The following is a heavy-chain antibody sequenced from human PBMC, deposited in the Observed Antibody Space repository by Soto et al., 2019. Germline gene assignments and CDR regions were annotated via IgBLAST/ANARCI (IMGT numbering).Heavy chain of an antibody. Sequence: ASVKVSCKASGYTFTSYYMHWVRQAPGQGLEWMGIINPSGGSTSYAQKFQGRVTMTRDTSTSTVYMELSSLRSEDTAVYYCARENIYYSSGWYSDASDIWGQGTMVTVSS. J-gene: IGHJ3*02. CDR2: INPSGGST. CDR3: ARENIYYSSGWYSDASDI. V-gene: IGHV1-46*03. D-gene: IGHD6-19*01. CDR1: GYTFTSYY.